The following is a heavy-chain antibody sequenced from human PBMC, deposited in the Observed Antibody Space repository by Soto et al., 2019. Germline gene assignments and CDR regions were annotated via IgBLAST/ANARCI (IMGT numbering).Heavy chain of an antibody. V-gene: IGHV4-59*01. CDR2: IYYSGST. Sequence: SETLSLTCTVSGGSISSYYWSWIRQPPGKGLEWIGYIYYSGSTNYNPSLKSRVTISVDTSKNQFSLKLSSVTAADTAVYYCARVNYYDSSASGDWFDPWGQGTLVTV. CDR1: GGSISSYY. CDR3: ARVNYYDSSASGDWFDP. D-gene: IGHD3-22*01. J-gene: IGHJ5*02.